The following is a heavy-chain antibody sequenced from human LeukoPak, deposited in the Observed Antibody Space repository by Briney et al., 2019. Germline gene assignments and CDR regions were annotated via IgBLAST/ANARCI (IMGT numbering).Heavy chain of an antibody. CDR2: ITGGGSTT. D-gene: IGHD6-13*01. Sequence: SGGSLRLSCAASGFTFSDYYMSWIRQAPGKGLEWVSTITGGGSTTYYADSVKGRFTISRDNSKNTLYLQMNSLRAEDTALYYCARESPVAATGRSWFDSWGQGTLVTVSS. CDR1: GFTFSDYY. V-gene: IGHV3-11*01. J-gene: IGHJ5*01. CDR3: ARESPVAATGRSWFDS.